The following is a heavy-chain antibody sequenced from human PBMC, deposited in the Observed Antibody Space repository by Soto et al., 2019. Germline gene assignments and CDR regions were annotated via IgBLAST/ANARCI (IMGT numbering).Heavy chain of an antibody. Sequence: LMVSCNGSGYSFTSYWISWVRQMPGKGLEWMGRIDPSDSYTNYSPSFQGHVTISADKSISTAYLQWSSLKASDTAMYYCARRERAVAGYYYYGMDVWGQGTTVTVSS. V-gene: IGHV5-10-1*01. J-gene: IGHJ6*02. CDR3: ARRERAVAGYYYYGMDV. D-gene: IGHD6-19*01. CDR2: IDPSDSYT. CDR1: GYSFTSYW.